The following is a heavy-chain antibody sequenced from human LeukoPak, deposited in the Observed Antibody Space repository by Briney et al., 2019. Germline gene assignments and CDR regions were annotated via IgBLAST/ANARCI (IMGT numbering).Heavy chain of an antibody. CDR3: AVYSRSQGYFDY. J-gene: IGHJ4*02. V-gene: IGHV1-2*02. Sequence: ASVKVSCKAFGYTFTGYYMHWVRQAPGQGLEWMGWINPNSGGTNYAQKFQGRVTMTRDTSISTAYMELSRLRSDDTAVYYCAVYSRSQGYFDYWGQGTLVTVSS. CDR1: GYTFTGYY. D-gene: IGHD6-13*01. CDR2: INPNSGGT.